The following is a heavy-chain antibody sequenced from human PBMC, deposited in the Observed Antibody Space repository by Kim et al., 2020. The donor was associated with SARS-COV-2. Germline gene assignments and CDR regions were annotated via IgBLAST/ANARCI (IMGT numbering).Heavy chain of an antibody. CDR3: ATGAGDALYI. Sequence: SETLSLTCTVSGGSISSEDYYWSWIRQPPGKGLEWIGYTSHSGSTYYNPSLKRRITISTDTSKNHFSLTLTSVTTADTAVYYCATGAGDALYIWGQGTMVTVSS. D-gene: IGHD6-13*01. CDR2: TSHSGST. CDR1: GGSISSEDYY. V-gene: IGHV4-30-4*01. J-gene: IGHJ3*02.